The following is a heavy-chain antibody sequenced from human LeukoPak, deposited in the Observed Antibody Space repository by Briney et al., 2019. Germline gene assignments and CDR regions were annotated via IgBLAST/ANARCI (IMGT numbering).Heavy chain of an antibody. CDR1: GGSISSSSYY. J-gene: IGHJ4*02. Sequence: SETLSLTCTVSGGSISSSSYYWGWIRQPPGKGLEWIGSIYYSGSTYYNPSLKSRVTISVDTSKNQFSLKLTSVTAADTAVYYCARKGYSYGYFFDYWGQGTLVTVSS. D-gene: IGHD5-18*01. CDR2: IYYSGST. CDR3: ARKGYSYGYFFDY. V-gene: IGHV4-39*07.